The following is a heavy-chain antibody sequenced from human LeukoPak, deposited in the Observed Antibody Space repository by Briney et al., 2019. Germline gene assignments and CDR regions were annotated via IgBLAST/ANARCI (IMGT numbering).Heavy chain of an antibody. V-gene: IGHV3-23*01. CDR1: GFTFSSYA. CDR2: ISGSGGSI. CDR3: AKGLQTGNARTLDY. D-gene: IGHD2-21*01. Sequence: GGALRLSCAASGFTFSSYAMSWVRQAPGKGLEWVSAISGSGGSIYYAGSVKGRFTISRDNSKNTLYLQMNSLRAEDTAVYYCAKGLQTGNARTLDYWGQGTLVTVSS. J-gene: IGHJ4*02.